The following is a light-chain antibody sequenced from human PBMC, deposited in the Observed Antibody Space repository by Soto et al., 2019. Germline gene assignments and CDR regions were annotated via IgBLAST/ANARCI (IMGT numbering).Light chain of an antibody. CDR1: QSVSSY. J-gene: IGKJ2*01. CDR3: QHYDNLPRYT. V-gene: IGKV3-11*01. Sequence: EIVLTQSPATLSLSPGERATLSCRASQSVSSYLAWYQQKPGQAPRLLIYDASNRATGIPARFSGSGSGTDFTLTISSLEPEDFAVYYCQHYDNLPRYTFGQGTKLEIQ. CDR2: DAS.